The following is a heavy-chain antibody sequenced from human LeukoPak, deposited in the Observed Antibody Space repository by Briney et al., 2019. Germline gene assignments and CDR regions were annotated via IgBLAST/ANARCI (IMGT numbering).Heavy chain of an antibody. CDR1: GYTFTGYY. D-gene: IGHD3-3*01. Sequence: GASVKVSCKASGYTFTGYYMHWVRQAPGQGLEWMGRINPNSGGTNYAQKFQGRVTMTRDTSISTAYMELSRLRSDDTAVYYCARDHDFWSGYFNDAFDIWGQGTMVTVSS. CDR2: INPNSGGT. CDR3: ARDHDFWSGYFNDAFDI. J-gene: IGHJ3*02. V-gene: IGHV1-2*06.